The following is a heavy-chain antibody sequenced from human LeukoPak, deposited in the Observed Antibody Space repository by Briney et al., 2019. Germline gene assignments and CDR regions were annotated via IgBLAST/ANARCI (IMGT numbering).Heavy chain of an antibody. CDR2: ITGSGGDT. D-gene: IGHD2-21*01. CDR1: GFTFSNCA. J-gene: IGHJ4*02. V-gene: IGHV3-23*01. Sequence: GGSLRLSCAGSGFTFSNCAMSWVRRAPGKGLEWVSAITGSGGDTYHADSVRGRFTISRDNSKNTLYLQMDSLRAEDTAVYYCVKGSADVRPYYFDYWGQGTLVTVSS. CDR3: VKGSADVRPYYFDY.